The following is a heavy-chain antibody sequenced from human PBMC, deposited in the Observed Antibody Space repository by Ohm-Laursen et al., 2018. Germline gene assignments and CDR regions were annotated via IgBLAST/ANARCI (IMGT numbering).Heavy chain of an antibody. CDR2: IYYGGTT. CDR1: GAPISTHY. D-gene: IGHD3-22*01. V-gene: IGHV4-59*08. CDR3: ARQSPSRNYYDDSGYYGPFDF. Sequence: TLSLTCTVSGAPISTHYWSWIRQPPGKGLEWIGYIYYGGTTNYTPSLKSRVTISVDTSKNQFSLNLSSVTAADTAVYYCARQSPSRNYYDDSGYYGPFDFWGQGTLVTVSS. J-gene: IGHJ4*01.